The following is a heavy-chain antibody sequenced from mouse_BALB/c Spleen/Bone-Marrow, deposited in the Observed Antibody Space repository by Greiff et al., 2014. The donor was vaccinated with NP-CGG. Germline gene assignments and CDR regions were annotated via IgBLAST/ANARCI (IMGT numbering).Heavy chain of an antibody. D-gene: IGHD2-4*01. CDR1: GYTFTSYW. Sequence: VQVVESGAGLAKPGASVKMSCKASGYTFTSYWMHWVKQRPGQGLEWIGYINPSTGYTEYNQKFKDKATLTADKSSSTAYMQLSSLTSEDSAVYYCARLGEYDAFAYWGQGTLVTVSA. J-gene: IGHJ3*01. CDR2: INPSTGYT. CDR3: ARLGEYDAFAY. V-gene: IGHV1-7*01.